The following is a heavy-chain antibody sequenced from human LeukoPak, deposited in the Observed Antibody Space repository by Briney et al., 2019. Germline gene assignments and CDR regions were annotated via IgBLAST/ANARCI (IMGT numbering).Heavy chain of an antibody. CDR3: AKGGSSSWDWFDY. CDR2: FSGNGISA. V-gene: IGHV3-23*01. J-gene: IGHJ4*02. Sequence: GGSLRLSCAASGFTFSSYGMSWVRQAPGKGLEWVSAFSGNGISAYYADSVKGRFTISKDNSKNTLYLQMNSLRAEDTAVYYCAKGGSSSWDWFDYWGQGTLVTVSS. CDR1: GFTFSSYG. D-gene: IGHD6-13*01.